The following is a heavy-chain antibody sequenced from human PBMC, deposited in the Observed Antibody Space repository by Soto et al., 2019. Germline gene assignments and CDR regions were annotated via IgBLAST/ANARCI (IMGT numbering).Heavy chain of an antibody. CDR2: ISYDGGNK. V-gene: IGHV3-30-3*01. CDR3: AREGNIVVVPAAGPYYYYGMDV. D-gene: IGHD2-2*01. J-gene: IGHJ6*02. Sequence: GGSLRLSCAASGFTFSSYAMHWVRQAPGKGLEWVAVISYDGGNKYYADSVKGRFTISRDNSKNTLYLQMNSLRAEDTAVYYCAREGNIVVVPAAGPYYYYGMDVWGQGTTVTVSS. CDR1: GFTFSSYA.